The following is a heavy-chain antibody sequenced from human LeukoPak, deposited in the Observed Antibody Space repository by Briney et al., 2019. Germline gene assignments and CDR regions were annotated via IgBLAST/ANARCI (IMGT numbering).Heavy chain of an antibody. V-gene: IGHV4-39*01. CDR3: ARLTGYYFFDY. CDR2: INHSGST. J-gene: IGHJ4*02. Sequence: SETLSLTCTVSGGSISSSSYYWSWIRQPPGKGLEWIGEINHSGSTYYNPSLKSRVTISVDTSKNQFSLKLSSVTAADTAVYYCARLTGYYFFDYWGQGTLVTVSS. D-gene: IGHD3-9*01. CDR1: GGSISSSSYY.